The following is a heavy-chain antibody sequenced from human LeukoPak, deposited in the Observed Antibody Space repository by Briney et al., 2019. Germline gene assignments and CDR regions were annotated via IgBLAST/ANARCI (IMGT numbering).Heavy chain of an antibody. CDR1: GYTFTGYY. D-gene: IGHD4/OR15-4a*01. J-gene: IGHJ4*02. V-gene: IGHV1-2*02. CDR3: ARGKAAGAPRGFDY. CDR2: INPNSGGT. Sequence: ASVKVSCKASGYTFTGYYMHWVRHAPGQGLEWMGWINPNSGGTNYAQKFQGRVTMTRDTSISTAYMELSRLRSDDTAVYYCARGKAAGAPRGFDYWGQGTLVTVSS.